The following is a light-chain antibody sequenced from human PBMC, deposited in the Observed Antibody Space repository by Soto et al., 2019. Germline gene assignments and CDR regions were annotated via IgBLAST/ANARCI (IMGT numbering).Light chain of an antibody. Sequence: EIVLTQSPATLSLSPGERATLSCRASQTVYNYLAWYQQKPGQAPRLLIYDASNRATGIPARFSGSGSGTDFLLTIRSLEPEDFAVYYCQQRSKWPRTFGQGTKVEIK. CDR1: QTVYNY. CDR2: DAS. J-gene: IGKJ1*01. CDR3: QQRSKWPRT. V-gene: IGKV3-11*01.